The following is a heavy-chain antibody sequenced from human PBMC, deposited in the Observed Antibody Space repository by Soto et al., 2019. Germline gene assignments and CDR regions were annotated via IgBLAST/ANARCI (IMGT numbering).Heavy chain of an antibody. Sequence: EVQLLESGGGLVQPGGSLRLSCAASGLTFSSYAMSWVRQAPGKGLEWVSAISGSGGSTYYADSVKGRFTISRDNSKNTLYLQMNSLRAEDTAVYYCAKSVGYCSGGSCFVELDYWGQGTLVTVSS. D-gene: IGHD2-15*01. CDR3: AKSVGYCSGGSCFVELDY. CDR1: GLTFSSYA. V-gene: IGHV3-23*01. J-gene: IGHJ4*02. CDR2: ISGSGGST.